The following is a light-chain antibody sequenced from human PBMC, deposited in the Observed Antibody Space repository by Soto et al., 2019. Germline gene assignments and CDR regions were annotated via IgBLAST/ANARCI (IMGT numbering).Light chain of an antibody. CDR1: QTVRSNS. J-gene: IGKJ3*01. V-gene: IGKV3-20*01. CDR2: DAT. CDR3: QQSAT. Sequence: EIVFTQSPCTLSLSPVERSTLSCRASQTVRSNSLVWYQQKPGQAPRLLMYDATSRPPGIPDRFSGSGSGTDFTLTISRLEPEDFAVYYCQQSATFGPGTKVDIK.